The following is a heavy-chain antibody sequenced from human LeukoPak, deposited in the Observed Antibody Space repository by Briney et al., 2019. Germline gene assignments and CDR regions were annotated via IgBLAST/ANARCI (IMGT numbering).Heavy chain of an antibody. Sequence: SETLSLTCTVSGGSISSYYWGWIRQPPGKGLEWIGYIYYSGSTNYNPSLKSRVTISEDTSKNQFSLNLTSVTAADTAVYYCARDIGRSGWFSMDVWGKGTTVTTSS. D-gene: IGHD6-19*01. V-gene: IGHV4-59*01. J-gene: IGHJ6*04. CDR1: GGSISSYY. CDR2: IYYSGST. CDR3: ARDIGRSGWFSMDV.